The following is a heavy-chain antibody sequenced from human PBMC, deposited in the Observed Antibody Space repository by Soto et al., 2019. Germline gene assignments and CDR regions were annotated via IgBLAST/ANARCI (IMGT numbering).Heavy chain of an antibody. Sequence: QVRLLQSGAEVKKPGASVKVSCEASGYSFTSFAVHWVRQAPGHRLEWMGGINAGNGKTTYSQKFQGRVTITRDTSASTAHMELSSLRSEDTAVYYCARDLSVYYYHGMDVWGQGTTVTVSS. J-gene: IGHJ6*02. CDR1: GYSFTSFA. V-gene: IGHV1-3*01. CDR2: INAGNGKT. CDR3: ARDLSVYYYHGMDV. D-gene: IGHD3-3*01.